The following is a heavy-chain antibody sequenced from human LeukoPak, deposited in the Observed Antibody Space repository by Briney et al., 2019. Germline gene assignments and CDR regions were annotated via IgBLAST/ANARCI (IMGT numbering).Heavy chain of an antibody. D-gene: IGHD3-10*01. Sequence: GGSLRLSCAASGFTFSDYYMSWLRQAPGKGLEWVSYISSSGSTIYYADSVKGRFTISRDNAKNSLYLQMNSLRAEDTALYHCAKNSGAGFYFYMDVWGKGTTVTISS. V-gene: IGHV3-11*01. J-gene: IGHJ6*03. CDR1: GFTFSDYY. CDR3: AKNSGAGFYFYMDV. CDR2: ISSSGSTI.